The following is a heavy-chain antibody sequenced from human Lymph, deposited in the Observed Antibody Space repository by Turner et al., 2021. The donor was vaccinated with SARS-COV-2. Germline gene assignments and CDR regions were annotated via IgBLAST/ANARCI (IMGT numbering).Heavy chain of an antibody. CDR2: ISYDGSNK. Sequence: QVQLVESGGGVVQPGRSRRRSCAAAGFTFSSYGMDWVRQGPGKGLEWVAVISYDGSNKYYADSVKGRFTISRDNSKNTLHLQMNSLRAEDTAVYYCAKEGEWEFYGGGLDVWGQGTTVTVSS. V-gene: IGHV3-30*18. J-gene: IGHJ6*02. CDR1: GFTFSSYG. D-gene: IGHD1-26*01. CDR3: AKEGEWEFYGGGLDV.